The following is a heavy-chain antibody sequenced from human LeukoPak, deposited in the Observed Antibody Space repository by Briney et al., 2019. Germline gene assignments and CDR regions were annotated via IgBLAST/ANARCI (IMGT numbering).Heavy chain of an antibody. J-gene: IGHJ4*02. CDR1: SGSISSFF. CDR2: IYYSGST. CDR3: ARGAREGGYDSPCDY. D-gene: IGHD5-12*01. V-gene: IGHV4-59*01. Sequence: SETLSLTCTVSSGSISSFFWGWIRQPPGKGLEWIGYIYYSGSTTYNPSLKSRVTMSVDTSRNQFSLKLSSVTAADTAVYYCARGAREGGYDSPCDYWGQGTLVTVSS.